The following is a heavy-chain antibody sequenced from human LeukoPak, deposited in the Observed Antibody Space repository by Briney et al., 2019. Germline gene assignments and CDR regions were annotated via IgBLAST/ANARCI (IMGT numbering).Heavy chain of an antibody. J-gene: IGHJ4*01. CDR3: ARGAGVEDPAAHVYYLAY. D-gene: IGHD2-15*01. CDR1: GGSFSGYY. CDR2: INHSGST. Sequence: SETLSLTCAVYGGSFSGYYWSWIRQPPGKGLGWIGEINHSGSTNYNPSLKSRVTISVDTSKNQFSLKLSSVTAADTAVYYCARGAGVEDPAAHVYYLAYWAKEPLVTFP. V-gene: IGHV4-34*01.